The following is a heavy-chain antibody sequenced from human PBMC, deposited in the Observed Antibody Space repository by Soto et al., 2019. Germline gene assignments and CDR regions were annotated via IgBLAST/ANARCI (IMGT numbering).Heavy chain of an antibody. CDR2: ISSSSSYI. D-gene: IGHD6-19*01. J-gene: IGHJ4*02. CDR1: GFTFSSYS. V-gene: IGHV3-21*01. CDR3: ARDREYSSGWYAY. Sequence: GGSLRLSCAASGFTFSSYSMNWVRQAPGKGLEWVSSISSSSSYIYYADSVKGRFTISRDNAKNSLYLQMNSLRAEDTAVYYCARDREYSSGWYAYWGQGTLVTVSS.